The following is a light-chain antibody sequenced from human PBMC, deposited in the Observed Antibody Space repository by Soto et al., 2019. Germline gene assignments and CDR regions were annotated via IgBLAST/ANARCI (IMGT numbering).Light chain of an antibody. CDR3: QQYNNFWT. CDR1: QSVSSN. J-gene: IGKJ1*01. CDR2: GAS. V-gene: IGKV3-15*01. Sequence: EIMMTQSPATLSVSPGETATLSCWASQSVSSNLAWYQQKPGQAPRLLIYGASTRATDIPARFSGSGSGTEFTLTISSLQSEDFAVYYCQQYNNFWTFGQGTKVEIK.